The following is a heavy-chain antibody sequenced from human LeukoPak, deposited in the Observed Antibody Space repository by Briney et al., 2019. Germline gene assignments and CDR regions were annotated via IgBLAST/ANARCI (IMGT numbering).Heavy chain of an antibody. V-gene: IGHV4-38-2*01. D-gene: IGHD2-2*01. CDR3: ARLPYHCSSSSCNPTGPDY. Sequence: NSSETLSLTCAVSGYSISSGYYWGWIRQPPGKGLEWIGNIYHSGSTYYNPSLKSRVTISVDTSKNQFSLKLSSVTAADTAAYYCARLPYHCSSSSCNPTGPDYWGQGTLVTVSS. CDR2: IYHSGST. CDR1: GYSISSGYY. J-gene: IGHJ4*02.